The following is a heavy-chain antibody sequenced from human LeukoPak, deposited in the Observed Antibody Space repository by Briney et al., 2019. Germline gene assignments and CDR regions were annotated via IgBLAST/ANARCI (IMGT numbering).Heavy chain of an antibody. CDR2: MNPNIGKT. J-gene: IGHJ3*02. CDR1: GYSFTSYD. CDR3: ARSSRARYDAFNI. V-gene: IGHV1-8*01. D-gene: IGHD2-2*01. Sequence: ASVKVSCKASGYSFTSYDIAWVRQAPGQGLEWMGWMNPNIGKTGYAQKFQGRVTMTRNTSITTAYMDLSSLRSEDTAVYYCARSSRARYDAFNIWGQGTMVTVSS.